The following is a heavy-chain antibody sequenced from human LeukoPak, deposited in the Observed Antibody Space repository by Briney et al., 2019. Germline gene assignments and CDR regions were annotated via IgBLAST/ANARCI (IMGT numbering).Heavy chain of an antibody. D-gene: IGHD2/OR15-2a*01. V-gene: IGHV3-15*01. Sequence: PGGSLRLSCAASGFTVSSNYMSWVRQAPGKGLEWVGRIKSKTDGGTTDYAAPVKGRFTISRDDSKNTLYLQMNSLKTEDTAVYYCARVSILIVPYYAFDIWGQGTMVTVSS. J-gene: IGHJ3*02. CDR2: IKSKTDGGTT. CDR3: ARVSILIVPYYAFDI. CDR1: GFTVSSNY.